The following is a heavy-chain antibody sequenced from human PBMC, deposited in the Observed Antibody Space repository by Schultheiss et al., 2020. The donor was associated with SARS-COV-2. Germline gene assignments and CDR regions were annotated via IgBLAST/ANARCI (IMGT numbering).Heavy chain of an antibody. J-gene: IGHJ6*02. V-gene: IGHV3-48*03. D-gene: IGHD2-2*01. CDR2: ISSSGSTI. CDR1: GFTFSSYE. CDR3: ARGGYCSSTSCYPYYYYYYGMDV. Sequence: GGSLRLSCAASGFTFSSYEMNWVRQAPGKGLEWVSYISSSGSTIYYADSVKGRFTISRDNAKNSLYLQMNSLRAEDTAVYYCARGGYCSSTSCYPYYYYYYGMDVWGQGTTVTVSS.